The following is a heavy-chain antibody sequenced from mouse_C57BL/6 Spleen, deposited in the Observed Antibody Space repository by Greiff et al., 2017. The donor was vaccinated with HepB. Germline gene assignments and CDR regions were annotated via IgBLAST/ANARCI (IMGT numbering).Heavy chain of an antibody. J-gene: IGHJ4*01. CDR2: FHPYNDDT. Sequence: QVQLKESGAELVKPGASVKMSCKASGYTFTTYPIEWMKQNHGKSLEWIGNFHPYNDDTKYNEKFKGKATLTVEKSSSTVYLELSRLTSDDSAVYYCARGGYYEEGAMDYWGQGTSVTVSS. CDR1: GYTFTTYP. CDR3: ARGGYYEEGAMDY. V-gene: IGHV1-47*01. D-gene: IGHD2-3*01.